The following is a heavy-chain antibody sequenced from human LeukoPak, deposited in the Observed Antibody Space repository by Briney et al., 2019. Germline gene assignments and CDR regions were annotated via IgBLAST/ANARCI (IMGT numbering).Heavy chain of an antibody. CDR1: GGSISSGGYY. CDR2: IYYSGST. J-gene: IGHJ4*02. Sequence: SETLSLTCTVSGGSISSGGYYWSWIRQHPGKGLEWIGYIYYSGSTYYNPSLKSRVTISVDTSKNQFSLKLSSVTAADTAVYYCARGPVGSWYLNYWGQGTLVTVSS. V-gene: IGHV4-31*03. CDR3: ARGPVGSWYLNY. D-gene: IGHD6-13*01.